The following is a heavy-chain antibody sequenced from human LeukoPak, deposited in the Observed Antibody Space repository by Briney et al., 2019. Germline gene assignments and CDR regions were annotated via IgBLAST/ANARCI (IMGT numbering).Heavy chain of an antibody. V-gene: IGHV4-39*07. CDR3: ARVSGYDWESFYDY. CDR2: IYYSGST. J-gene: IGHJ4*02. D-gene: IGHD5-12*01. CDR1: GGPISISSYY. Sequence: PSQTLSLTCTVSGGPISISSYYWGGIGHPPGKGLEWIGSIYYSGSTYYNPSLKSRVTISVDTSKNQFSLKLSSVTAADTAVYYCARVSGYDWESFYDYWGQGTLVTVSS.